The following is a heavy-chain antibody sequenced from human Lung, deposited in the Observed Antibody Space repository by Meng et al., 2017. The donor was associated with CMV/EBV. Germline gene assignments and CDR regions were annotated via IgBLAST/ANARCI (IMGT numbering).Heavy chain of an antibody. CDR3: LTYTSSSHSFGP. D-gene: IGHD6-6*01. CDR2: INSHSGAT. CDR1: GDTPTADF. Sequence: SVXVSXXASGDTPTADFMFWVRQAPGQGLEWMGWINSHSGATQYAQKFQGRVTMTRDTSISTVYMDLSSLRSDDTADYYCLTYTSSSHSFGPWGQGTLVTVSS. V-gene: IGHV1-2*02. J-gene: IGHJ5*02.